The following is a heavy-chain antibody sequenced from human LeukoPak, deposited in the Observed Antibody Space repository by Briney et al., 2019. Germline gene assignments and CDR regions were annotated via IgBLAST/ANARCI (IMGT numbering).Heavy chain of an antibody. V-gene: IGHV1-69*04. D-gene: IGHD3-22*01. J-gene: IGHJ4*02. CDR2: IIPILGIA. CDR1: GGTFSSYA. CDR3: ARDPDYYDSSGPRHY. Sequence: SVKVSCKASGGTFSSYAISWVRQAPGQGLEWMGRIIPILGIANYAQEFQGRVTITADKSTSTAYMELSSLRSEDTAVYYCARDPDYYDSSGPRHYWGQGTLVTVSS.